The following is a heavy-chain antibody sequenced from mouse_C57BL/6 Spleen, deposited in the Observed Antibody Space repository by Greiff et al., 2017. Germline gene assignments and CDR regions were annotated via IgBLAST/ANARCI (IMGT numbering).Heavy chain of an antibody. V-gene: IGHV1-55*01. CDR3: ARPQLRPYYFDY. J-gene: IGHJ2*01. CDR2: IYPGSGST. Sequence: VQLVESGAELVKPGASVKMSCKASGYTFTSYWITWVKQRPGQGLEWIGDIYPGSGSTNYNEKFKSKATLTVDTSSSTAYMQLSSLTSEDSAVYYCARPQLRPYYFDYWGQGTTLTVSS. D-gene: IGHD3-2*02. CDR1: GYTFTSYW.